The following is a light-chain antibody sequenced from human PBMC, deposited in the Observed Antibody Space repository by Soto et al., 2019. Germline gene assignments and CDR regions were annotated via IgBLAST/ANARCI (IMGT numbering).Light chain of an antibody. CDR2: SAT. J-gene: IGKJ2*01. CDR1: QSIASF. CDR3: QQSYSIPHT. Sequence: DIQMTQSPSSLSASVGDRITITCRPSQSIASFLNWYQQKPGKAPRLLIYSATNLYSGVPSRFSGSDAVTDFTLTISSLQPEDFATYFCQQSYSIPHTFGQGTKADIK. V-gene: IGKV1-39*01.